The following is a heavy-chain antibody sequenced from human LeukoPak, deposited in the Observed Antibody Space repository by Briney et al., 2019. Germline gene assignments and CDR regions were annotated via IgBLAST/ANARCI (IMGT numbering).Heavy chain of an antibody. CDR2: ISSNGCTT. D-gene: IGHD3-22*01. CDR3: ARSSGYGYYFDY. J-gene: IGHJ4*02. V-gene: IGHV3-64*01. Sequence: PGGSLRLSCAASGFTFSSDAMHWVRQAPGKGLEYVSAISSNGCTTHYGNSVKGRFTISRDNSKNTLYLQMGSLRAEDMAVYFCARSSGYGYYFDYWGQGTLVTVSS. CDR1: GFTFSSDA.